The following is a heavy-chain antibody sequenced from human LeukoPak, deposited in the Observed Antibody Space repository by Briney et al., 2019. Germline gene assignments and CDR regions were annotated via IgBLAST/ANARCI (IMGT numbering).Heavy chain of an antibody. CDR2: IYPDDSDT. CDR3: ARRVYYGSGNKYYFDY. J-gene: IGHJ4*02. D-gene: IGHD3-10*01. V-gene: IGHV5-51*01. CDR1: GYSFTSYW. Sequence: KGGESLKISCKGSGYSFTSYWIGWVRQMPGKGLEWMGIIYPDDSDTRYSPSFQGQVTISADKSISTAYLQWSSLKASDTAMYYCARRVYYGSGNKYYFDYWGQGTLVTVSS.